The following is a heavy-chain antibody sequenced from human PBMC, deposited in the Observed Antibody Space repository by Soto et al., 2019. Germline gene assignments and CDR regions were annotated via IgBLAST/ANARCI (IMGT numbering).Heavy chain of an antibody. Sequence: PGGSLRLSCAASGFTFSSYGMHWARQAPGKGLEWVAVIWYDGSNKYYADSVKGRFTISRDNSKNTLYLQMNSLRAEDTAVYYCAREPRITIFGVVSYGMDVWGQGTTVTVSS. CDR1: GFTFSSYG. J-gene: IGHJ6*02. CDR3: AREPRITIFGVVSYGMDV. D-gene: IGHD3-3*01. V-gene: IGHV3-33*01. CDR2: IWYDGSNK.